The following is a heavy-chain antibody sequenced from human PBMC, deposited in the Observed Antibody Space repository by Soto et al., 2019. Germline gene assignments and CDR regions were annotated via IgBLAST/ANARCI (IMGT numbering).Heavy chain of an antibody. CDR3: ARAGGLGAVAADY. J-gene: IGHJ4*02. D-gene: IGHD6-19*01. Sequence: QLQLKESGSGLVKPSQTLSLTCAVSGGSLSSGGYSWSWLRQPPRKGLEWIGYIYHSGSTYYTPSLKSRVTLSVDRSKNQFSLKLSSVTAADTAVYYCARAGGLGAVAADYWGQGTLVTVSS. CDR1: GGSLSSGGYS. CDR2: IYHSGST. V-gene: IGHV4-30-2*01.